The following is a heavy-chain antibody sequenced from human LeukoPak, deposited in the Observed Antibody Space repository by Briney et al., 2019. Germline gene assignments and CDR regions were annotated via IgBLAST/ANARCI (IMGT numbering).Heavy chain of an antibody. J-gene: IGHJ4*02. CDR2: INGDGSST. D-gene: IGHD6-19*01. V-gene: IGHV3-74*01. CDR3: TRQWHTPSDY. CDR1: GFIFNNYW. Sequence: GGSLRLSCAASGFIFNNYWMHWVRQTPGEGALWLSRINGDGSSTSYANSVQGRFIISRDNAKNTLYLQMNSLRAEDTAVYYCTRQWHTPSDYWGQGTLVTVSS.